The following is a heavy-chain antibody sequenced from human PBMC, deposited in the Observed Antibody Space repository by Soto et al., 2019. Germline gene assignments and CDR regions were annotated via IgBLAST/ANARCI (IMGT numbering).Heavy chain of an antibody. CDR2: IYYSGST. J-gene: IGHJ4*02. D-gene: IGHD1-26*01. CDR1: GGSISSSSYY. Sequence: SETLSLTCTVSGGSISSSSYYWGWIRQPPGKGLEWIGSIYYSGSTYYNPSLKSRVTISVDTSKNQFSLKLSSVTAADTAVYYCARHKRSVGGDPDGGSDYWGQGTLVTVSS. CDR3: ARHKRSVGGDPDGGSDY. V-gene: IGHV4-39*01.